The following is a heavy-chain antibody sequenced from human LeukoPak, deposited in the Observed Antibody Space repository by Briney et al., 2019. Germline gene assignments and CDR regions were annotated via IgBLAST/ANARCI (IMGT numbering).Heavy chain of an antibody. V-gene: IGHV3-48*03. CDR1: GFTFSSYE. D-gene: IGHD3-10*01. J-gene: IGHJ4*02. Sequence: PGGSLRLSCAASGFTFSSYEMNWVRQAPGKGLEWVSYISSSGSTIYYADSVKGRFTISRDNAKNSLYLQMNSLRAEDTAVYYCARARGSGRVYFDYWGQGTLVTVSS. CDR3: ARARGSGRVYFDY. CDR2: ISSSGSTI.